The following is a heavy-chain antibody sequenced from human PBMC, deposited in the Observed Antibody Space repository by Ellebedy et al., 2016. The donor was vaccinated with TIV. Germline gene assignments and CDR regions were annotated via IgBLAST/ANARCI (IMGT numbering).Heavy chain of an antibody. V-gene: IGHV3-74*01. D-gene: IGHD1-26*01. CDR1: GFTFSSYW. Sequence: GGSLRLSCAASGFTFSSYWMHWVRQAPGKGLVWISHINSDGSSTSYADSVKGRFTISRDNAKNTLYLQMNSLRAEDTAVYSCARDGAGATPFDYWGQGTLVTVSS. CDR3: ARDGAGATPFDY. CDR2: INSDGSST. J-gene: IGHJ4*02.